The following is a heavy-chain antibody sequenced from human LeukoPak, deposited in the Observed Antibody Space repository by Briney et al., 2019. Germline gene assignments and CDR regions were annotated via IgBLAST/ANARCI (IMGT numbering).Heavy chain of an antibody. J-gene: IGHJ6*02. Sequence: SETLSLTCAVYGGSFSGYYWSWIRQPPGKGLEWIGEINHSGSTNYNPSLKSRVTISVDTSKNQFSLKLSSVTAADTAVYYCARDHCSSTSCYTNTFYYYYGMDVWGQGTTVTVSS. CDR3: ARDHCSSTSCYTNTFYYYYGMDV. CDR2: INHSGST. CDR1: GGSFSGYY. V-gene: IGHV4-34*01. D-gene: IGHD2-2*02.